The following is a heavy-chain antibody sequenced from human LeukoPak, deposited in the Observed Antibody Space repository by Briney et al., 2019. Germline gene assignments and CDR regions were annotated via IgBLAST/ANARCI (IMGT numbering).Heavy chain of an antibody. J-gene: IGHJ4*02. Sequence: ASVKVSCKVSGYTLTELSIHWVRQARGRGLEYVGGFEPEDGETSYAQKFQGRVTMTADTSTDTVYMQLSSLRSEDTAVYYCAATGTFYYDNAAGFWGEGTLVTVSS. CDR1: GYTLTELS. D-gene: IGHD3-22*01. CDR3: AATGTFYYDNAAGF. CDR2: FEPEDGET. V-gene: IGHV1-24*01.